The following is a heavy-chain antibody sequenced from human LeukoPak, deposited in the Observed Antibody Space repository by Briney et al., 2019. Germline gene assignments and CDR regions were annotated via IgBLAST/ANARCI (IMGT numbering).Heavy chain of an antibody. CDR2: IWYDGSNK. Sequence: PGRSLRLTCAASGFTFSSYGMHWVRQAPGKGLEWVAVIWYDGSNKYYADSVKGRFTISRDNSKNTLYLQMNSLRAEDTAVYYCAREAPLMDVWGKGTTVTVSS. V-gene: IGHV3-33*01. CDR3: AREAPLMDV. CDR1: GFTFSSYG. J-gene: IGHJ6*04.